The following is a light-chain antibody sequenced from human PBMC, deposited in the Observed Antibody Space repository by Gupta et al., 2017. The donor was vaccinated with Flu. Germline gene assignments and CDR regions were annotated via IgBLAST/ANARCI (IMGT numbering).Light chain of an antibody. CDR1: QSLRNNY. J-gene: IGKJ4*01. Sequence: EIVLTQSPGTLSLSPGERATLSCRASQSLRNNYFAWYQQKPGQPPRLLIYGASRRATGIPDRFSGSGSGADFTLIISRLEPEDFAVHYCQQYGNSPQVTFGGGTRVEIK. CDR3: QQYGNSPQVT. V-gene: IGKV3-20*01. CDR2: GAS.